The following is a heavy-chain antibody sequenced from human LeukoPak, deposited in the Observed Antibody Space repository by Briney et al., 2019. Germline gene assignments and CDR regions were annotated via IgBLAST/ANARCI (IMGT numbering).Heavy chain of an antibody. J-gene: IGHJ4*02. D-gene: IGHD5-24*01. CDR2: INYSGSN. V-gene: IGHV4-59*12. CDR1: GVSITTYS. Sequence: SETLSLTCTVSGVSITTYSWSWIRQPPGKGLEWIGYINYSGSNNYNPSLKSRVTMSIETSNNQFSLKLSSVTAADTAVYYCASQVAPGYNYLYWGQGTLVTVSS. CDR3: ASQVAPGYNYLY.